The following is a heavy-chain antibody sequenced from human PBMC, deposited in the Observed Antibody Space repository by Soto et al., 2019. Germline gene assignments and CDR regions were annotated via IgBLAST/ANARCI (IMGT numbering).Heavy chain of an antibody. D-gene: IGHD4-17*01. V-gene: IGHV3-23*01. J-gene: IGHJ3*01. CDR2: INSRGDRP. CDR3: AKGGRDFGDYASPEAFDV. CDR1: GFIFTTYD. Sequence: EVQVLESGGGLVQPGGSLRLSCAASGFIFTTYDMRWVRQAPGKGLEWVSVINSRGDRPYYPDSVKGRFTITRDNSRNTVNLQMNSLRVEDTDMYYCAKGGRDFGDYASPEAFDVWGPGTMVTVSS.